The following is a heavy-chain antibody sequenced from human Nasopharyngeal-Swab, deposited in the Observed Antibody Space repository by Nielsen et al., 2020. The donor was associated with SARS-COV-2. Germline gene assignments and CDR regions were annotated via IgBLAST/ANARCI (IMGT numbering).Heavy chain of an antibody. D-gene: IGHD3-10*01. J-gene: IGHJ1*01. CDR2: ISYSGST. Sequence: SETLSLTCTVSGDSISSDYWTWIRQPPGKGVEWIGYISYSGSTSYNPSLKSRVTMSVDTSKNQFSLKLSSVTAADTAVYFCARGIMGVSRSGLQHWGQGTLVTVSS. CDR1: GDSISSDY. V-gene: IGHV4-59*13. CDR3: ARGIMGVSRSGLQH.